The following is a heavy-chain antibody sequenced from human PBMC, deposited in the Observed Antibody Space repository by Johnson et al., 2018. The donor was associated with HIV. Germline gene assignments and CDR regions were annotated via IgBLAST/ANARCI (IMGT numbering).Heavy chain of an antibody. Sequence: QVQLVESGGGVVQPGRSLRLSCAASGFTFSNYPMHWVRQAPGKGLEWMAFISYNEDKKYYADSVKGRFTISRDNSKNILYLQMNSLRAEDTATYYCARLPSGYNRDTFNIWGQGTMVTVSS. CDR2: ISYNEDKK. CDR1: GFTFSNYP. V-gene: IGHV3-30*04. J-gene: IGHJ3*02. D-gene: IGHD5-18*01. CDR3: ARLPSGYNRDTFNI.